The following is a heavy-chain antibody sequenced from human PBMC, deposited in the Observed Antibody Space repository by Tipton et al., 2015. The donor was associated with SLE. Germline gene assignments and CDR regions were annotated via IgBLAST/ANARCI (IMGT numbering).Heavy chain of an antibody. D-gene: IGHD6-19*01. CDR1: GGSLSIGYYY. CDR2: IYTSGST. V-gene: IGHV4-61*02. Sequence: TLSLTCSVSGGSLSIGYYYWSWIRQPAGKGLEWIGRIYTSGSTNYNPSLKSRVTMSVDTSKNQFSLKLSSVTAADTAVYYCASSGYSTGPGAFDFWGQGTLVTVSS. J-gene: IGHJ3*01. CDR3: ASSGYSTGPGAFDF.